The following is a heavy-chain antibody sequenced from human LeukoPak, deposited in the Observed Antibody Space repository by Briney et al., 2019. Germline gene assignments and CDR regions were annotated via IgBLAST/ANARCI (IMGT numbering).Heavy chain of an antibody. V-gene: IGHV3-48*03. J-gene: IGHJ3*02. CDR3: AKIQGWFNDAFHI. CDR1: GFTFSSYE. Sequence: TGGSLRLSCAASGFTFSSYEMNWVRQAPGKGLEWVSYISSSGSSIYYADSVKGRFTISRDISKSTLYLQMNSLRADDTAVYYCAKIQGWFNDAFHIGGQGTMVTVSS. D-gene: IGHD6-19*01. CDR2: ISSSGSSI.